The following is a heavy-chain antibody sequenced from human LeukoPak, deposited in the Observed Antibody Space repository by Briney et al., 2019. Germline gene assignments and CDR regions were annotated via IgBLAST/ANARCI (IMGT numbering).Heavy chain of an antibody. Sequence: SETLSLTCTVSGGSISSYYWSWIRQPPGKGLEWIGYMYYNERTNYNPSLKSRVTISVDTSKNQFSLKLSSVTAADTAVYYCAREYPAMIGRDWFDPWGQGTLVTVSS. J-gene: IGHJ5*02. V-gene: IGHV4-59*01. CDR1: GGSISSYY. D-gene: IGHD3-22*01. CDR3: AREYPAMIGRDWFDP. CDR2: MYYNERT.